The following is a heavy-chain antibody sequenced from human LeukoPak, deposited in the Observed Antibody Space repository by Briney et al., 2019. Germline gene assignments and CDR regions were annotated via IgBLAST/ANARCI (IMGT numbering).Heavy chain of an antibody. V-gene: IGHV1-69*04. Sequence: SVKASCKASGGTFSSYAISWVRQAPGQGLEWMGRIIPILGIANYAQKFQGRVTITADKSTSTAYMELSSLRSEDTAVYYCARERLRRGYSGYDHFDYWGQGTLVTVSS. CDR3: ARERLRRGYSGYDHFDY. CDR1: GGTFSSYA. J-gene: IGHJ4*02. D-gene: IGHD5-12*01. CDR2: IIPILGIA.